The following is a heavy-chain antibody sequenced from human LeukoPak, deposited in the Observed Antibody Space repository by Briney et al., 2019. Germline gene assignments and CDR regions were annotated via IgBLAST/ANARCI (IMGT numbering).Heavy chain of an antibody. J-gene: IGHJ4*02. V-gene: IGHV1-18*01. CDR3: ARGRSTDSYDSRLH. CDR2: ISAYNGNT. Sequence: ASVKVSCKASGYTFTNYGISWVRQAPGQGLEWMGWISAYNGNTNYAQRLQGRVTMTTDTSTSTAYMELRSLRSDDTAVYYCARGRSTDSYDSRLHWGQGTLVTVSS. D-gene: IGHD3-22*01. CDR1: GYTFTNYG.